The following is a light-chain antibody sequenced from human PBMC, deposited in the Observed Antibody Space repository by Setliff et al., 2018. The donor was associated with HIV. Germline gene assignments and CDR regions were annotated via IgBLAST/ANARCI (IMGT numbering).Light chain of an antibody. CDR1: SSDVGSYNF. Sequence: QSALTQPASVSGSPGRSITLSCTGTSSDVGSYNFVSWYQQHPGRAPKLMIYDVTKRPSGVSDRFSGSKSGNTASLTISGLQTEDEADYYCCSYTSSLTYVFGTGTKATVL. CDR2: DVT. V-gene: IGLV2-14*03. CDR3: CSYTSSLTYV. J-gene: IGLJ1*01.